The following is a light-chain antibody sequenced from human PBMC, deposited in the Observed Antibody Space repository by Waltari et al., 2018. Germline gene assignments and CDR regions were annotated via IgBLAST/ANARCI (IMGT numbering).Light chain of an antibody. CDR2: KAS. V-gene: IGKV1-5*03. Sequence: DIQMTQSPSTLPASVGDRVTITCRASQSISNWLAWYQQRPGKAPKLLIYKASSLESGVPSRFSGGGSGTEFTLTISSLQPDDSATYYCQHYTNYPVTFGQGTKLEIK. J-gene: IGKJ2*01. CDR1: QSISNW. CDR3: QHYTNYPVT.